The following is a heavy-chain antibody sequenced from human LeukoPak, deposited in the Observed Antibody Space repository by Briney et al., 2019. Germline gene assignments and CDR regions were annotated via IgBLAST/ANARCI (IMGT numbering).Heavy chain of an antibody. D-gene: IGHD5-18*01. CDR1: GFTFSSYA. CDR2: ISGSGSST. J-gene: IGHJ4*02. CDR3: AKDQPDGYSYGLIDH. Sequence: GGSLRLSCAASGFTFSSYAMSWVRQAPERGLGWVSTISGSGSSTYYADSVKGRFTISRDNSKNTLYVQMNSLRAEDTAVYYCAKDQPDGYSYGLIDHWGQGTLVTVSS. V-gene: IGHV3-23*01.